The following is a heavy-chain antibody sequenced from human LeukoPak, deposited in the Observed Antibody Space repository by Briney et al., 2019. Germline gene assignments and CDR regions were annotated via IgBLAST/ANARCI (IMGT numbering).Heavy chain of an antibody. V-gene: IGHV5-51*01. J-gene: IGHJ4*02. Sequence: GESLNFSCKGSGYSFTSYWIGWVRQMPGKGLEWMGIIYPGDSDTRYSPSFQGQDTISADKSISTAYVQWSSLKASDSAMYYCVRALGYCTSGSCYYYDYWGQGTLVTVSS. CDR1: GYSFTSYW. CDR3: VRALGYCTSGSCYYYDY. CDR2: IYPGDSDT. D-gene: IGHD2-15*01.